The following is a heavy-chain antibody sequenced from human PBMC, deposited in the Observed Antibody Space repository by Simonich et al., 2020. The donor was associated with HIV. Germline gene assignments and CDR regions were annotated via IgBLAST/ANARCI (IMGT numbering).Heavy chain of an antibody. Sequence: GAEVKKPGASVKVSCKASGYTVTGYYMHWVRQAPGQGLEWMGWINPNSGGTNYAQTLQGRFSMTRDTSISTAYMELSRLRFDDTAVYYCARDRTRGLDAFDIWGQGAMVTVSS. CDR2: INPNSGGT. D-gene: IGHD1-26*01. J-gene: IGHJ3*02. CDR3: ARDRTRGLDAFDI. V-gene: IGHV1-2*02. CDR1: GYTVTGYY.